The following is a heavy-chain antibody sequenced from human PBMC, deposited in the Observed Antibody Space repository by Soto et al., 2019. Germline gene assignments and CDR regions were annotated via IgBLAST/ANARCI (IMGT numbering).Heavy chain of an antibody. CDR2: IKQDGSEK. V-gene: IGHV3-7*04. D-gene: IGHD5-12*01. CDR1: GFTFSSYW. J-gene: IGHJ4*02. Sequence: EVQLVESGGGLVQPGGSLRLSCAASGFTFSSYWMSWVRQAPGKGLEWVANIKQDGSEKYSVDSVKGRFTLSRDNDKNSLYLQMNSLRAEDTAVYYWARRSRSSGYTGYDHRGYFDYCGQGTLVTVSS. CDR3: ARRSRSSGYTGYDHRGYFDY.